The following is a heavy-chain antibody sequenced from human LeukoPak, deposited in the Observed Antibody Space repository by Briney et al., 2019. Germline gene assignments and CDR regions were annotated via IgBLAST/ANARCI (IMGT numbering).Heavy chain of an antibody. CDR1: GFTFSSYG. Sequence: PGGSLRLSCAASGFTFSSYGMHWVRQAPGKGLEWVAFIRYDGSNKYYADSVKGRFTISRDNSKNTLYLQMNSLRAEDTAVYYCAKDQSVVVPAAIPGGVDYYYYMDVWGKGTTVTVSS. CDR2: IRYDGSNK. CDR3: AKDQSVVVPAAIPGGVDYYYYMDV. D-gene: IGHD2-2*02. J-gene: IGHJ6*03. V-gene: IGHV3-30*02.